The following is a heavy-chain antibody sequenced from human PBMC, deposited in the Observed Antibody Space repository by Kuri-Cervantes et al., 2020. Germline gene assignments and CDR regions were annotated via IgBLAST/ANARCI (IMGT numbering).Heavy chain of an antibody. CDR1: GFTFSSYG. J-gene: IGHJ6*02. D-gene: IGHD3-3*01. CDR2: ISYDGSNK. CDR3: ARVGGYYDFPHYGMDV. V-gene: IGHV3-30*03. Sequence: GESLKISCAASGFTFSSYGMHWVRQAPGKGLEWVAVISYDGSNKYYADSVKGRFTISRDNSKNTLYLQMNSLRAEDTAVYYCARVGGYYDFPHYGMDVWGQGTTVTVSS.